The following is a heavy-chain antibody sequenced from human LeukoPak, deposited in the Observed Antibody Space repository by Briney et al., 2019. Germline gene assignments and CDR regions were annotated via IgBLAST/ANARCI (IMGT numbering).Heavy chain of an antibody. CDR2: IIPIFGIA. V-gene: IGHV1-69*04. J-gene: IGHJ5*02. D-gene: IGHD6-13*01. CDR1: GGTFSSYA. Sequence: SVKVSCKASGGTFSSYAISWVRQAPGQGLEWMGRIIPIFGIANYAQKFQGRVTITADKSTSTAYMELSSLRSEDTAVYYCARMEQQLVRDIWFDPWGQGTLVTVSS. CDR3: ARMEQQLVRDIWFDP.